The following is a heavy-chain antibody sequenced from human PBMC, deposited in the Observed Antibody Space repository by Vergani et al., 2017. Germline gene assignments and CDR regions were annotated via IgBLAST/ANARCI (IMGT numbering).Heavy chain of an antibody. J-gene: IGHJ4*02. V-gene: IGHV3-23*01. CDR3: AKQYFVAGNYLFDY. CDR2: ISGSGVSA. Sequence: EVQLLESGGGLVQPGGSLRLTCAASVFTFSNYAMNWVCQAPGKELEWVSGISGSGVSAYYTDSVKVRFTISRDNSKNMLFLQMNNLRTEDTAIYYCAKQYFVAGNYLFDYWGQGTLVTVSS. CDR1: VFTFSNYA. D-gene: IGHD3-9*01.